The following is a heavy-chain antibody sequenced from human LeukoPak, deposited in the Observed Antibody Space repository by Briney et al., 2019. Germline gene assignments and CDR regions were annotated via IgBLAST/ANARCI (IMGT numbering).Heavy chain of an antibody. CDR3: ARLSGPGSGWTTLDY. D-gene: IGHD6-19*01. CDR1: GFTFDDHG. V-gene: IGHV3-20*04. CDR2: INWNGGST. Sequence: GGSLRLSCAASGFTFDDHGMSWVRQAPGKGLEWVSGINWNGGSTGYTDSVKGRFTISRDTAKNSLYLQMNSLRAEDTALYYCARLSGPGSGWTTLDYWGQGTLVTASS. J-gene: IGHJ4*02.